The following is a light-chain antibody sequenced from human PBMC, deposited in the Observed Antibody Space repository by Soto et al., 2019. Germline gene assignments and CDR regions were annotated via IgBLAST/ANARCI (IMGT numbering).Light chain of an antibody. J-gene: IGLJ1*01. CDR1: HNDIGTYDY. CDR3: SSFTSDRIYV. V-gene: IGLV2-14*03. Sequence: QSVLTQPTSVSGSPGQSITISCTGIHNDIGTYDYVSWYQQHPGRAPRLLIYGVTTRPSGISDRFSASKSGLTASLTISGLQPADEADYYCSSFTSDRIYVFGPGTKVTVL. CDR2: GVT.